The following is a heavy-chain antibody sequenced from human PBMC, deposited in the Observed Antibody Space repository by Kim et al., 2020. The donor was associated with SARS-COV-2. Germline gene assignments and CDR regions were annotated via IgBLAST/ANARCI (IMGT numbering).Heavy chain of an antibody. Sequence: ASVKVSCKASGYTFTGYYMHWVRQAPGQGLEWMGRINPNSGGTNYAQKFQGRVTMTRDTSISTAYMELSRLRSDDTAVYYCARDLGTRQDAFDIWGQGTMVTVSS. CDR1: GYTFTGYY. J-gene: IGHJ3*02. V-gene: IGHV1-2*06. CDR3: ARDLGTRQDAFDI. CDR2: INPNSGGT. D-gene: IGHD1-1*01.